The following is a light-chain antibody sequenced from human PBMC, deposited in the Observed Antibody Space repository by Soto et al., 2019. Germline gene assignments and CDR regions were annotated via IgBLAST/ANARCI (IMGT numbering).Light chain of an antibody. Sequence: EKVITHFPATLSESPGEIVTLSCLAIQSVSTNVAWYQQKPGEAPRLLIFDASARAVDIPGRFSGSVSGTEFTLTISSLQPEDFATYYCQQSYSTPRTFGQGTKVDIK. CDR1: QSVSTN. CDR3: QQSYSTPRT. CDR2: DAS. J-gene: IGKJ1*01. V-gene: IGKV3D-15*01.